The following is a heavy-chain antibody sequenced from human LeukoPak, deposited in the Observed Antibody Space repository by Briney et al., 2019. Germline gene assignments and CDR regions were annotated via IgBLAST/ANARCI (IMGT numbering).Heavy chain of an antibody. V-gene: IGHV1-69*02. CDR1: GGTFISYT. CDR2: IIPILGIA. Sequence: SVKVSCKASGGTFISYTISWVRQAPGQGLEWMGRIIPILGIANYAQKFQGRVTITADKSTSTAYMELSSLRSEDTAVYYCATNYYGSGSYTYYFDYWGQGTLVTVSS. CDR3: ATNYYGSGSYTYYFDY. J-gene: IGHJ4*02. D-gene: IGHD3-10*01.